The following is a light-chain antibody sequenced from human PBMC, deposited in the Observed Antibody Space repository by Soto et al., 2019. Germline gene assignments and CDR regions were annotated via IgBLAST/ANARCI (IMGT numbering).Light chain of an antibody. J-gene: IGLJ3*02. CDR2: EVS. CDR3: SSYTTSGTPV. V-gene: IGLV2-14*01. CDR1: SSDVGGYNY. Sequence: QSVLTQPASVSGSPGQSITISCTGTSSDVGGYNYVSWYQQNPGTAPKVMIYEVSNRPSGVSNRFSGSKSGNTASRTISGLQAEDEADYYCSSYTTSGTPVFGGGTKVTVL.